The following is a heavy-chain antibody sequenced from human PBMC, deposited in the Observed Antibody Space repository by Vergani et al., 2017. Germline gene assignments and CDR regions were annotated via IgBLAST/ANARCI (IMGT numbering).Heavy chain of an antibody. D-gene: IGHD3-16*01. Sequence: VQLVESGGGVVQPGRSLRLSCAASGFTFSSYGMNWVRQAPGKGLEWVSSISSSSSYIYYADSVKGRFTISRDNAKNSLYLQMNSLRAEDTAVYYCAREGAGGAFDIWGQGTMVTVSS. J-gene: IGHJ3*02. CDR3: AREGAGGAFDI. V-gene: IGHV3-21*01. CDR2: ISSSSSYI. CDR1: GFTFSSYG.